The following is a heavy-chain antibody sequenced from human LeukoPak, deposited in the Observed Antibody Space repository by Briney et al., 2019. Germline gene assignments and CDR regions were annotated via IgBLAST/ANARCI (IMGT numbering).Heavy chain of an antibody. CDR3: ARGPLVVPAAMRRAFDY. Sequence: SETLSLTCTVSGGSISSYYWSWIRQPAGKGLEWIGRIYTSGSTNYNPSLKSRVTMSVDTSKNQFSLKLSSVTAADTAVYYCARGPLVVPAAMRRAFDYWGQGTLVTVSS. CDR1: GGSISSYY. CDR2: IYTSGST. D-gene: IGHD2-2*01. J-gene: IGHJ4*02. V-gene: IGHV4-4*07.